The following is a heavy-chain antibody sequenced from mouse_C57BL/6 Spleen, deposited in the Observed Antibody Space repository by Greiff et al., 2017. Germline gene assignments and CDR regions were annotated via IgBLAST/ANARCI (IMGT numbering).Heavy chain of an antibody. CDR2: IYPGDGDT. D-gene: IGHD3-2*02. CDR1: GYAFSSSW. V-gene: IGHV1-82*01. CDR3: ARTAQATGFAY. J-gene: IGHJ3*01. Sequence: QVQLQQSGPELVKPGASVKISCKASGYAFSSSWMNWVKQRPGKGLEWIGRIYPGDGDTNYNGKFKGKATLTADKSSSTAYMQLSSLTSEDSAVYCCARTAQATGFAYWGQGTLVTVSA.